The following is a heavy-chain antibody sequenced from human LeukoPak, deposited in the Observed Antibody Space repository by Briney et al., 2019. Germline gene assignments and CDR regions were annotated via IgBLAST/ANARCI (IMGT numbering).Heavy chain of an antibody. CDR1: GGSFSGYY. Sequence: SETLSLTCAVYGGSFSGYYWSWIRQPPGKGREWIGEINHSGSTNYNPSLKSRVTISVDTSKNQFSLKLSSVTAADTAVYYCSRAKSRRGSYGDLFHYWGQGTLVTVSS. J-gene: IGHJ4*02. CDR3: SRAKSRRGSYGDLFHY. V-gene: IGHV4-34*01. D-gene: IGHD4-17*01. CDR2: INHSGST.